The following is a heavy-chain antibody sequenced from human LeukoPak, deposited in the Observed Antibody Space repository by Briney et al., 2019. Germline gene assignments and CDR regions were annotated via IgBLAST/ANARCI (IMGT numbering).Heavy chain of an antibody. CDR1: GGSFSGYY. J-gene: IGHJ4*02. V-gene: IGHV4-34*01. CDR2: INHSGST. CDR3: ARDSMSGSTHEYYFDY. Sequence: PSETLSLTCAVYGGSFSGYYWSWIRQPPGKGLEWIGEINHSGSTNYNPSLKSRVTISVDTSKNQFSLKLSSVTAADTAVYYCARDSMSGSTHEYYFDYWGQGTLVTVSS. D-gene: IGHD3-3*01.